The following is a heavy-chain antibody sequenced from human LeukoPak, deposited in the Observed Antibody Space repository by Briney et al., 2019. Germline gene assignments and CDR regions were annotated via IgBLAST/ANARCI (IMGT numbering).Heavy chain of an antibody. CDR1: GFTFSGYS. V-gene: IGHV3-48*02. CDR2: ISSTSSTI. D-gene: IGHD2-2*03. CDR3: ARAASGNTFGYYY. Sequence: GRSLRLSCAASGFTFSGYSMNWVRQAPGKGLEWLSYISSTSSTIYYADSLKGRFTISRDNAKNSLYLQMNSLRDEDTAVYYCARAASGNTFGYYYSGQGTLVTVSS. J-gene: IGHJ4*02.